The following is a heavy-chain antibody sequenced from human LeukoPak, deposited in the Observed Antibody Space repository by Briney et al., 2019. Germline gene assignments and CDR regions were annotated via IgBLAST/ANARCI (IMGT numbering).Heavy chain of an antibody. CDR2: INPNSGGT. CDR1: GYTFTGYY. J-gene: IGHJ6*02. V-gene: IGHV1-2*02. Sequence: ASVKVSCKASGYTFTGYYMHWVRQAPGQGLAWMGWINPNSGGTNYAQKFQGRVTMTRDTSISTAYMELSRLRSDDTAVYYCAREAYYGSGSYPTNYGMDVWGQGTTVTVSS. D-gene: IGHD3-10*01. CDR3: AREAYYGSGSYPTNYGMDV.